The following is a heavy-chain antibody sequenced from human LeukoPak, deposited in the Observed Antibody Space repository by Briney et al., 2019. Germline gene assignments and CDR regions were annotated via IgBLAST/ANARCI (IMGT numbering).Heavy chain of an antibody. CDR3: ARDHSNDFWSGSGPLYYMDV. CDR2: INPNSGGT. Sequence: ASVKVSCKASGYTFTGYYMHWVRQAPGQGLEWMGWINPNSGGTNYAQRFQGRVTMTRDTSISTAYMELSRLRSDDTAVYYCARDHSNDFWSGSGPLYYMDVWGKGTTVTVSS. CDR1: GYTFTGYY. J-gene: IGHJ6*03. D-gene: IGHD3-3*01. V-gene: IGHV1-2*02.